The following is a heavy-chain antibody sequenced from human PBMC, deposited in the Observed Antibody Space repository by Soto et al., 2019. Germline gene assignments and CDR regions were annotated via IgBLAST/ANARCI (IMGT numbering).Heavy chain of an antibody. CDR2: IYPGDSDT. CDR1: GYSFSTYY. D-gene: IGHD1-26*01. Sequence: EVQLVQSGAEVKKPGESLKISCKGSGYSFSTYYIGWVRQMPGKGLECMGIIYPGDSDTRYSPSFQSQVIIPVDKASITAYLHWGSLEYSDTAVYYCAREQTVGRTVGAFDIWGQGTVVTVPS. V-gene: IGHV5-51*01. J-gene: IGHJ3*02. CDR3: AREQTVGRTVGAFDI.